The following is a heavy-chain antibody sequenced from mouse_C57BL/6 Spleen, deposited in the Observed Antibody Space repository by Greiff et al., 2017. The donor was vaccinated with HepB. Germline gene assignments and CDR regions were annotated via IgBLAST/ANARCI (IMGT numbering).Heavy chain of an antibody. CDR2: IYPGSGST. V-gene: IGHV1-55*01. Sequence: VQLQQPGAELVKPGASVKMSCKASGYTFTSYWITWVKQRPGQGLEWIGDIYPGSGSTNYNEKFKSKATLTVDTSASTAYMQLSSLTSEDSAVYYCARSTVYYAMDYWGQGTSVTVSS. CDR1: GYTFTSYW. J-gene: IGHJ4*01. CDR3: ARSTVYYAMDY.